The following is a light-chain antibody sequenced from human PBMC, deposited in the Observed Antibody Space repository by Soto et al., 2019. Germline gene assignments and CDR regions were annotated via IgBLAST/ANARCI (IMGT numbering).Light chain of an antibody. J-gene: IGKJ1*01. CDR1: QSVASAY. V-gene: IGKV3-20*01. CDR2: GAS. CDR3: QQYGALRWT. Sequence: EIVLTQSPGTLSLSPGERASLSCRASQSVASAYLAWYQHKPGQAPRLLIFGASSRATGIPDRFSGSGSGTDFTLTISRLEPEDYAVYYCQQYGALRWTFGQGTKVEAK.